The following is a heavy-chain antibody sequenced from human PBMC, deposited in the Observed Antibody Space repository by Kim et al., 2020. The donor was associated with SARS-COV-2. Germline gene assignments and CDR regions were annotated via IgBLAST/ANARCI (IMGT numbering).Heavy chain of an antibody. CDR1: GFSFSDSS. CDR3: ARSPPDDDTYWEAFDY. V-gene: IGHV3-73*01. J-gene: IGHJ4*02. CDR2: IRSNGNNYDT. D-gene: IGHD1-26*01. Sequence: GGSLRLSCAASGFSFSDSSVHWVRQASGRGLEWVGGIRSNGNNYDTAYAVSVRGRFTMSRDESKNTAYLQMNSMQTEETALYYCARSPPDDDTYWEAFDYWGRGTLVTVSS.